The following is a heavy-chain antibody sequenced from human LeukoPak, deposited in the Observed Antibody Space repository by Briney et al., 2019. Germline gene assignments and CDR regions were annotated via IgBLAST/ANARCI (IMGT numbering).Heavy chain of an antibody. CDR1: GFTFSSYS. V-gene: IGHV3-21*01. D-gene: IGHD6-13*01. Sequence: GGSLRLSCAASGFTFSSYSMNWVRQAPGKGLEWVSSISSSSSYIYYADSVKGRFTISRDNAKNSPYLQMDSLRAEDTAVYYCARDSGGVFIAAAAPFDYWGQGTLVTVSS. CDR2: ISSSSSYI. CDR3: ARDSGGVFIAAAAPFDY. J-gene: IGHJ4*02.